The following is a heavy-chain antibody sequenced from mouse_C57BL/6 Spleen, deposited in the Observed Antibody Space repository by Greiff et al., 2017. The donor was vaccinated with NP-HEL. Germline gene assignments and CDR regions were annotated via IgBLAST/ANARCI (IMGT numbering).Heavy chain of an antibody. CDR1: GYTFTSYW. Sequence: QAQLQQPGAELVKPGASVKLSCKASGYTFTSYWMHWVKQRPGQGLEWIGMIHPNSGSTNYNEKFKSKATLTVDKSSSTAYMQLSSLTSEDSAVYYCASITTVVAHWYFDVWGTGTTVTVSS. V-gene: IGHV1-64*01. CDR2: IHPNSGST. D-gene: IGHD1-1*01. CDR3: ASITTVVAHWYFDV. J-gene: IGHJ1*03.